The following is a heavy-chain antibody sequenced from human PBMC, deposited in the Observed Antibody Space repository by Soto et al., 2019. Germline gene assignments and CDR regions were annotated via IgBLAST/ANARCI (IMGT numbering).Heavy chain of an antibody. V-gene: IGHV1-46*01. CDR2: INPSGGST. CDR3: ARDSSTNREFTFHY. CDR1: GYFFTTYY. Sequence: ASVKVSCKASGYFFTTYYMHWVRQAPGQGLEWMGIINPSGGSTNFAQKFQGRVTMTRDTSTSTVYMELSSLTSDDTAVYCCARDSSTNREFTFHYWGQGTSVTVSS. D-gene: IGHD2-2*01. J-gene: IGHJ4*02.